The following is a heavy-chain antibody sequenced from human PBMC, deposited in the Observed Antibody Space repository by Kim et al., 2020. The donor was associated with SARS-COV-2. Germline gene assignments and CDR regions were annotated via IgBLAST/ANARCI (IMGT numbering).Heavy chain of an antibody. V-gene: IGHV3-23*01. D-gene: IGHD2-8*01. J-gene: IGHJ4*02. CDR3: ACPGKWY. Sequence: GGSLKLSCAASGFTFSSYVMSWVRQAPGKGLEWVSIISDTGDSTYYADSLKGRFTFSRDNSKNTLYLQMNSLRAEDTAVYYCACPGKWYWGQGTLVTVSS. CDR2: ISDTGDST. CDR1: GFTFSSYV.